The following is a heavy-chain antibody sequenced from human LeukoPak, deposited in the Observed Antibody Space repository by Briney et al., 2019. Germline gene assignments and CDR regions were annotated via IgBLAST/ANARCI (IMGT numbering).Heavy chain of an antibody. D-gene: IGHD4-17*01. CDR2: ISSSSSYI. J-gene: IGHJ4*02. CDR3: ARDARTVTTLFDY. CDR1: GFTFSSYS. V-gene: IGHV3-21*01. Sequence: GGSLRLSCAASGFTFSSYSMNWVRQAPGKGLEWVSSISSSSSYIYYAGSVKGRFTISRDNAKNSLYLQMNSLRAEDTAVYYCARDARTVTTLFDYWGQGTLVTVSS.